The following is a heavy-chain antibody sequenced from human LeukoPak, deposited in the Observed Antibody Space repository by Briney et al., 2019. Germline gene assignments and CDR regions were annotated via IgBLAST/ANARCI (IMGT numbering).Heavy chain of an antibody. CDR3: ARLVVGSSGYYYVV. CDR1: GSIFTSYW. CDR2: IYPGDSDT. J-gene: IGHJ4*02. Sequence: GASLQISCKGSGSIFTSYWIGWVRQLPGKGLEWMGIIYPGDSDTRYSPSFQGQVTIPADKSISTAYLQWSSLKASDTAMYYCARLVVGSSGYYYVVWGQGTLVTVSS. V-gene: IGHV5-51*01. D-gene: IGHD3-22*01.